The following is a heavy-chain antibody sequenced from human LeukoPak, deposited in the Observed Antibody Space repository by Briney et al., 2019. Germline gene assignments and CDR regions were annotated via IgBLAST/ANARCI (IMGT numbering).Heavy chain of an antibody. D-gene: IGHD3-22*01. CDR1: GFTFSSYA. CDR3: AKKRYYDTSGSPDY. J-gene: IGHJ4*02. Sequence: GGSLRLSCAASGFTFSSYAMSWVRQAPGKGLEWIASIGGSGGGTYYADSVKGRFTISRDNSKNTLYLQMTSLRAEDTAVYYCAKKRYYDTSGSPDYWGQGTLVTVSS. CDR2: IGGSGGGT. V-gene: IGHV3-23*01.